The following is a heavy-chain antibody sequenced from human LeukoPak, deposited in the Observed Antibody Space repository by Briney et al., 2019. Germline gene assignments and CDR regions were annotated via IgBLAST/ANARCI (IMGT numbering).Heavy chain of an antibody. CDR3: ARGGAHCSGDCYYDY. D-gene: IGHD2-21*02. CDR1: GFTFSSYN. J-gene: IGHJ4*02. V-gene: IGHV3-21*06. Sequence: GVSLRLSCAASGFTFSSYNMKWVRQAPGKGLEWVSSISRTSDYIYYADSVKGRFTISRDNAKNSLYLQMNSLRADDTAVYYCARGGAHCSGDCYYDYWGQGTLVTVSS. CDR2: ISRTSDYI.